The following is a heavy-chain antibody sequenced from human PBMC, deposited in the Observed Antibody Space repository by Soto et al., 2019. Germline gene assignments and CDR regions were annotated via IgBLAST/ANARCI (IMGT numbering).Heavy chain of an antibody. D-gene: IGHD3-22*01. J-gene: IGHJ4*02. V-gene: IGHV4-61*01. CDR2: IYYSGST. CDR3: ARYFCYYDSSGYYCPFDY. Sequence: SETLSLTCTVSGGSVSSGSYYWSWIRQPPGKGLEWIGYIYYSGSTNYNPSLKSRVTISVDTSKNQFSLKLSSVTAADTAVYYCARYFCYYDSSGYYCPFDYWGQGTLVTVSS. CDR1: GGSVSSGSYY.